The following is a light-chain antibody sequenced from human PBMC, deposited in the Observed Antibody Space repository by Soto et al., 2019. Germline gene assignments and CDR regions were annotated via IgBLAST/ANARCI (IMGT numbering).Light chain of an antibody. CDR2: WAS. CDR1: QSVLYSSNNKNY. Sequence: DIVMTQSPDSLAVSLGERATINCKSSQSVLYSSNNKNYLAWYQRKPGQPPKLLIYWASTRESGVPDRFSGSGSGKDFTLTISSLQAEDVAIYYCQQYYRTHPTFGGGTKVEIK. J-gene: IGKJ4*01. CDR3: QQYYRTHPT. V-gene: IGKV4-1*01.